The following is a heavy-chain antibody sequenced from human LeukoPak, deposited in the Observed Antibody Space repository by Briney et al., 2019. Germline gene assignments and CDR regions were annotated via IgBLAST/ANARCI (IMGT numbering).Heavy chain of an antibody. D-gene: IGHD3-22*01. Sequence: GGSLRLSCAASGFTVSSNYMSWVRQAPGRGLEWVSVIYTGGSTYYSDSVKGRFTFSRDNSKKTLYLQMNSLRAEDTAVYYCARDLGRYDSNQGPLDAFDIWEEGTMATVSS. J-gene: IGHJ3*02. CDR1: GFTVSSNY. CDR2: IYTGGST. V-gene: IGHV3-53*01. CDR3: ARDLGRYDSNQGPLDAFDI.